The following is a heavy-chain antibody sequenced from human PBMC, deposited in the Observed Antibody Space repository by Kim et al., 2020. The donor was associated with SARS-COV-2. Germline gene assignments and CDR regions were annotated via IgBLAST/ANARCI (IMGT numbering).Heavy chain of an antibody. Sequence: TNTYADSGKGRLTVSRDKAKNSLYLQMNSLRAEDTAIYFCTRENFWYFDLWGRGTLVTVSS. CDR2: TN. V-gene: IGHV3-48*01. CDR3: TRENFWYFDL. J-gene: IGHJ2*01. D-gene: IGHD1-7*01.